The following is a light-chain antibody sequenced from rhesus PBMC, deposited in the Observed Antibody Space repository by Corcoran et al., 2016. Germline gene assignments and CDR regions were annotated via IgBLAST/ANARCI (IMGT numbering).Light chain of an antibody. CDR3: VQAIAFPYS. J-gene: IGKJ2*01. CDR1: QSLLHSNGNTY. V-gene: IGKV2-72*01. Sequence: DIVMTQTPLSLPITPGEPASISCRSSQSLLHSNGNTYLHWYLQTQGQSPHHVLYGGSNKASGGPDRFSGSGAWTDFTLKSSKVEAEYVGVYYCVQAIAFPYSFGQGTKVEIK. CDR2: GGS.